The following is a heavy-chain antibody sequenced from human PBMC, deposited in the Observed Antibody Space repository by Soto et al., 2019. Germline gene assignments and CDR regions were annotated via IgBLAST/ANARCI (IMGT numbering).Heavy chain of an antibody. J-gene: IGHJ6*03. CDR1: GFTFDDYA. Sequence: PGGSLRLSCAASGFTFDDYAMHWVRQAPGKGLEWVSGISWNSGSIGYADSVKGRFTISRDNAKNSLYLQMNSLRAEDTALYYCAKAATIPALSPGDPLKPTYYYYYYMGVWGKGTTVTVSS. D-gene: IGHD4-17*01. CDR3: AKAATIPALSPGDPLKPTYYYYYYMGV. CDR2: ISWNSGSI. V-gene: IGHV3-9*01.